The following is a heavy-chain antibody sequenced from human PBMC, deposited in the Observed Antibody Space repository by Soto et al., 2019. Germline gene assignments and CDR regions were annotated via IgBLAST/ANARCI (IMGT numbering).Heavy chain of an antibody. J-gene: IGHJ5*02. CDR3: ARHVRGAVTMIGFDP. V-gene: IGHV4-39*01. CDR1: GGSIISSNYY. CDR2: VAYGGST. Sequence: QVQLQESGPGLVKASETLSLTCTVYGGSIISSNYYCGWIRQPPGKGLEWIGSVAYGGSTFDNPSSKSRVTLFADTSRNQFSLQLTYVTAADTAIDCCARHVRGAVTMIGFDPKGQGTLVTVSS. D-gene: IGHD3-22*01.